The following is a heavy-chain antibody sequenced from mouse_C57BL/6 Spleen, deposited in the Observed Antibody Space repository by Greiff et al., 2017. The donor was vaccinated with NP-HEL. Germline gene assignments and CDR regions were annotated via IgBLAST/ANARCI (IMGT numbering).Heavy chain of an antibody. CDR3: ARSRDGKGYYFDY. J-gene: IGHJ2*01. D-gene: IGHD2-1*01. Sequence: VQLQQSGAELARPGASVKMSCKASGYTFTSYTMHWVKQRPGQGLEWIGYINPSSGYTKYNQKFKDKATLTVDKSSSTAYMQLSSLTSEDSAVYYCARSRDGKGYYFDYWGQGTTLTVSS. V-gene: IGHV1-4*01. CDR2: INPSSGYT. CDR1: GYTFTSYT.